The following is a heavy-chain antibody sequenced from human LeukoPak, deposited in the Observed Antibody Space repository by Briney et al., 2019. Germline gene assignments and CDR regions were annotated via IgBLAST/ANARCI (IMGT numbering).Heavy chain of an antibody. Sequence: ASVKVSCKASGYTFTAYYMHWVRQAPGQGLEWMGWISAYNGDTNYAQKFQGRVTLTTDTSTRTAYMELSALRSDDTAVYFCARPLPYYYDSSGRYAFDVWGQGTMVTVSS. J-gene: IGHJ3*01. D-gene: IGHD3-22*01. CDR3: ARPLPYYYDSSGRYAFDV. CDR2: ISAYNGDT. V-gene: IGHV1-18*04. CDR1: GYTFTAYY.